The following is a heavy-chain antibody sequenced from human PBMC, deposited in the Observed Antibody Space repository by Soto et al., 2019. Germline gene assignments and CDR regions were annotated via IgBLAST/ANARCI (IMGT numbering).Heavy chain of an antibody. CDR1: GGSVSSGSYY. J-gene: IGHJ4*02. CDR2: IYYSGST. Sequence: PXGTLSLTCTVSGGSVSSGSYYWSWIRQPPGKGLEWIGCIYYSGSTNYNPSLKSRVTISVDTSKNQFSLKLSSVTAADTAVYYCARYAYSNAWELDYWGQGTLVTVSS. CDR3: ARYAYSNAWELDY. D-gene: IGHD6-19*01. V-gene: IGHV4-61*01.